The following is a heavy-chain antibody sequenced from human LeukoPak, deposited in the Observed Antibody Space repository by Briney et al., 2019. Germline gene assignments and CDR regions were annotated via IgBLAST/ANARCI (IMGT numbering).Heavy chain of an antibody. D-gene: IGHD1-26*01. V-gene: IGHV4-59*01. J-gene: IGHJ4*02. Sequence: PPETLSLSCTVSGACSTAYCWSWVRKPPVKGLRRIAEVHSSGSANYNPSLKSRVAMSLDASKNQFSLKVSSVTAADTAIYYCARDIRVVGATHYFDYWGQGSLVTVSS. CDR1: GACSTAYC. CDR2: VHSSGSA. CDR3: ARDIRVVGATHYFDY.